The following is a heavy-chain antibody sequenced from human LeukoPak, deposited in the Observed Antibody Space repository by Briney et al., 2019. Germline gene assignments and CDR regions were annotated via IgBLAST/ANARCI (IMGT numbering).Heavy chain of an antibody. Sequence: ASVKVSCKASGYTFTDYYMHWVRQAPGQGLEWMGWINPDSGGTNYAQKFQGRVTMTRDTSISTAYMDLRRLRSDDTAVYYCARHMSSQSDDYGMDVWGQGTTVTVSS. CDR1: GYTFTDYY. CDR2: INPDSGGT. CDR3: ARHMSSQSDDYGMDV. V-gene: IGHV1-2*02. J-gene: IGHJ6*02.